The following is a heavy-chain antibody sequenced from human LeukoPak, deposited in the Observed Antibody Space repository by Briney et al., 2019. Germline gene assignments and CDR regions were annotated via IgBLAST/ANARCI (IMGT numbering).Heavy chain of an antibody. D-gene: IGHD3-22*01. J-gene: IGHJ4*01. CDR2: IYYSGST. V-gene: IGHV4-39*01. CDR1: GGSISSSSYY. Sequence: PSETLSLTCTVSGGSISSSSYYWGWIRQPPGKGLEWIGSIYYSGSTYYNPSLKSRVTISVDTSKNQFSLKLSSVTAADTAVYYCASQSPSGYYDSSGYYLLGSAFDYWGHGTLVTVSS. CDR3: ASQSPSGYYDSSGYYLLGSAFDY.